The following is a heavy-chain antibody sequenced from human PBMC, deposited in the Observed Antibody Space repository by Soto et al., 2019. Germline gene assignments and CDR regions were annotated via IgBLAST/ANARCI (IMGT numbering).Heavy chain of an antibody. D-gene: IGHD6-19*01. J-gene: IGHJ5*02. CDR1: GYTFTSFH. Sequence: QVQLVQSGAEVKKPGASVKLSCEASGYTFTSFHINWVRQATGQGLEWMGWMNTNSDNAGYAQKFQGRVTMTRNTSISTAYMELNSLRSEDTAVYYCATVLGIGWFRSWGEGTLVTVSS. CDR3: ATVLGIGWFRS. CDR2: MNTNSDNA. V-gene: IGHV1-8*01.